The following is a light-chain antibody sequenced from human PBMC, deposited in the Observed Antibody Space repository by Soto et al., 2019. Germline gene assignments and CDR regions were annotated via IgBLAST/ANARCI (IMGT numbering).Light chain of an antibody. CDR1: QSISSTY. V-gene: IGKV3-20*01. CDR2: ATF. CDR3: QQYGSFT. J-gene: IGKJ3*01. Sequence: ELVLTQSPGTLSLSPGEGATLSCRASQSISSTYLAWYQQKPGQAPRLLIYATFTRATGIPDRFSGSGSRTDFTLTISRLEPEDFAVYYCQQYGSFTFGPGTKVDFK.